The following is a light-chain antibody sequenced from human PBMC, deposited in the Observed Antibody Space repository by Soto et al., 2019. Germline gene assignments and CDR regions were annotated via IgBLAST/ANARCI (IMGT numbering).Light chain of an antibody. J-gene: IGLJ3*02. Sequence: QSALTQPASVSGSPGQSITISCTGTSSDVGGYNYVSWYQQHPGKAPKLMIYDVSNRPSGVSNRFSGSKSGNTASLTISGLQAEDEADYYCSSYTSSSTLWVFGGGTKGTVL. CDR3: SSYTSSSTLWV. CDR1: SSDVGGYNY. V-gene: IGLV2-14*01. CDR2: DVS.